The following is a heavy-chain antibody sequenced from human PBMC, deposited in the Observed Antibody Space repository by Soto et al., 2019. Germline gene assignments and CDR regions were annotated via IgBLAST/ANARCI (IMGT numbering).Heavy chain of an antibody. D-gene: IGHD3-10*01. J-gene: IGHJ4*02. Sequence: QVQLVQSGTAVKKPGASVQVSCKASGYTVTDYYIHWVRQAPGQGLEWMGWIDPRSGATTYAQKFQDRVTMTRDTXXSXXXXXXXXXXXXXXXXXXXXRDXYGIYPYWGQGTLVTVSS. V-gene: IGHV1-2*02. CDR3: XRDXYGIYPY. CDR2: IDPRSGAT. CDR1: GYTVTDYY.